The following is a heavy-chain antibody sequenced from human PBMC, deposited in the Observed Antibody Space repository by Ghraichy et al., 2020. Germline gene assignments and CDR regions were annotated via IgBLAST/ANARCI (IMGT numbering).Heavy chain of an antibody. CDR1: GFTFSSYA. J-gene: IGHJ4*02. Sequence: GSLNISCAASGFTFSSYAMSWVRQAPGKGLEWVSIITDSADSTNYADSVKGRFTISRDNSKNTLYLQMNSLRAEDTAVYYCAKGVTAVGGVDYWGQGTLVIVSS. CDR2: ITDSADST. D-gene: IGHD6-13*01. V-gene: IGHV3-23*01. CDR3: AKGVTAVGGVDY.